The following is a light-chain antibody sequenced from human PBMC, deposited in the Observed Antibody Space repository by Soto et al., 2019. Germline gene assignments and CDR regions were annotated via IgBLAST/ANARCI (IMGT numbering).Light chain of an antibody. CDR3: QHYNDLPLT. J-gene: IGKJ1*01. Sequence: EKVMTQSPATLSVSPGERVTLSCRASQSVVTNLAWYQQKPGQAPRLLISGASTRATGIPDRFIGSGSGTEFTLPITSLQSEDFAVYSCQHYNDLPLTFGQGTKVEIK. CDR2: GAS. V-gene: IGKV3-15*01. CDR1: QSVVTN.